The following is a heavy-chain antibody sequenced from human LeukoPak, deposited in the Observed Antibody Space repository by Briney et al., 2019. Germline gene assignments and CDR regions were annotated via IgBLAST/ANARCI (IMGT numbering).Heavy chain of an antibody. CDR3: ARPPSVTTNDFDY. Sequence: GESLKISRKGSGYSFTSYWIGWVRQMPGKGLEWMVIIYPGDSDNRYSPSFQGQVTISADKSISTAYLQWSSLKASDTAMYYCARPPSVTTNDFDYWGQGTLVTVSS. D-gene: IGHD4-11*01. J-gene: IGHJ4*02. CDR1: GYSFTSYW. V-gene: IGHV5-51*01. CDR2: IYPGDSDN.